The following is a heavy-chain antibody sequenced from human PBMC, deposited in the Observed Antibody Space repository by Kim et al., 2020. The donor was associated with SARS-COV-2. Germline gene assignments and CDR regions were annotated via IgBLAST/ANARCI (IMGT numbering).Heavy chain of an antibody. V-gene: IGHV3-9*01. CDR2: ITWNSARI. CDR1: GFTFGNYA. D-gene: IGHD5-18*01. Sequence: GGSLRLSCAASGFTFGNYAMQWVRQAPGKGLEWVSGITWNSARIDYADSVKGRFTISRDNAKNTLYLQMNSLRAEDTALYYCAKDTTAMVNGAFAIWGQGTMDNVSS. CDR3: AKDTTAMVNGAFAI. J-gene: IGHJ3*02.